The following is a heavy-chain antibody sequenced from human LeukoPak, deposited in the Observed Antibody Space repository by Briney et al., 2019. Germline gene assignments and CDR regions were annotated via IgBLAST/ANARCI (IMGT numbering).Heavy chain of an antibody. CDR3: SEGYFEPFDH. V-gene: IGHV4-59*02. Sequence: PSETLSLTCVVSGASVSRSHWNCLRQLPGKGLEWIACLSYTGKTDYNPSLTGRATISFGTSGNQVSLTLTSVTAADTSIYYCSEGYFEPFDHWGQGILVTVAS. CDR2: LSYTGKT. D-gene: IGHD3-9*01. CDR1: GASVSRSH. J-gene: IGHJ4*02.